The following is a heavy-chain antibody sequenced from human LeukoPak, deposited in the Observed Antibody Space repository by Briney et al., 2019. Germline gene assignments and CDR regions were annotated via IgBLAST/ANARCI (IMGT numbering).Heavy chain of an antibody. CDR3: ARGWGYFDS. V-gene: IGHV4-39*07. D-gene: IGHD7-27*01. J-gene: IGHJ4*02. CDR1: GGSISSSTYY. Sequence: PSETLSLTCSVSGGSISSSTYYWGWIRQPPGKGLEWIGNIYNSGSTYYNPSLKSRVTISVDTSKNQFSLKLSSVTAADTAVYYCARGWGYFDSWGQGTLVTVSS. CDR2: IYNSGST.